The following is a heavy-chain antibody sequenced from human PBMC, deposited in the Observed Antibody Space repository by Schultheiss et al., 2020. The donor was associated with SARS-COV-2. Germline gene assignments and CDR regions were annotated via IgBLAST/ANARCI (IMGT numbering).Heavy chain of an antibody. CDR2: IYTSGST. CDR3: ARHPTYYYDSSGYYRAGNWFDP. J-gene: IGHJ5*02. CDR1: GGSFSSYY. D-gene: IGHD3-22*01. V-gene: IGHV4-59*10. Sequence: SQTLSLTCAVYGGSFSSYYWSWIRQPAGKGLEWIGRIYTSGSTNYNPSLKSRVTMSVDTSKNQFSLKLSSVTAADTAVYYCARHPTYYYDSSGYYRAGNWFDPWGQGTLVTVSS.